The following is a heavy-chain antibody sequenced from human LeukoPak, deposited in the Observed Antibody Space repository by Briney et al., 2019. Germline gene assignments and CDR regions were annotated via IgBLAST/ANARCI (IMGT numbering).Heavy chain of an antibody. CDR3: ARGGQWLDREIDY. CDR2: IHPKSGDT. Sequence: ASVKVSCKASGYTFTGYYIHWVRQAPGQGLEWMGCIHPKSGDTNYAQRSQGWVTMTRDTSISTAYMELNRLTSDDTAVYFCARGGQWLDREIDYRGQGTLVTVSS. V-gene: IGHV1-2*04. J-gene: IGHJ4*02. CDR1: GYTFTGYY. D-gene: IGHD6-19*01.